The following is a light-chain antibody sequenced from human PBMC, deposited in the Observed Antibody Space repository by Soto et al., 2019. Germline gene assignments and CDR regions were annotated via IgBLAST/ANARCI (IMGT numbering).Light chain of an antibody. Sequence: EIVLTQSPATLSLSPGERATLSCRASQSVSSYLAWYQQKPGQAPRLLIYDASNRATGIPARFNGSGSGTHFTLTSSSLEPEDFAVYYCQQRSNWPFLTFGQGTRLEIK. CDR2: DAS. CDR1: QSVSSY. CDR3: QQRSNWPFLT. J-gene: IGKJ5*01. V-gene: IGKV3-11*01.